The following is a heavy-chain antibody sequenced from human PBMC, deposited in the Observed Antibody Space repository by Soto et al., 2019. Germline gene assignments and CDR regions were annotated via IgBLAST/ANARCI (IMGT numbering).Heavy chain of an antibody. D-gene: IGHD3-3*01. J-gene: IGHJ4*02. Sequence: SETLSLTCTVSGGSISSGGYYWSWIRQSPGKGLEWIGYMYYIGTTQYNPSLRSRVTMSVDTSKNQFSLKLNSVTAADTAVYYCARHRGGNGYSLYFDYWGQGTLVTVSS. CDR2: MYYIGTT. CDR3: ARHRGGNGYSLYFDY. CDR1: GGSISSGGYY. V-gene: IGHV4-31*03.